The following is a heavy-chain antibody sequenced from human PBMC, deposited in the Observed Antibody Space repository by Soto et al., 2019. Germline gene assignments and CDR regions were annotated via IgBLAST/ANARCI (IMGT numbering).Heavy chain of an antibody. J-gene: IGHJ3*01. Sequence: EVQVLESGGGLVQPGGSLRLSCAASGFNFNTYAMSWVRQAPGKGLEWVSGISGGGGSIHYVDSVKGRFTTSRDNSKNTLYLQMNSLRGEDTAVYYCAKGKSSNYVSHAFDVWGQGTMVTVSS. CDR3: AKGKSSNYVSHAFDV. D-gene: IGHD3-10*02. CDR2: ISGGGGSI. CDR1: GFNFNTYA. V-gene: IGHV3-23*01.